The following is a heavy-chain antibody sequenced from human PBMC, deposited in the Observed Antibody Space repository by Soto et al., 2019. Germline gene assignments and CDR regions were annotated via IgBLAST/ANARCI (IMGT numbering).Heavy chain of an antibody. CDR3: AKSLALIAARG. D-gene: IGHD6-13*01. J-gene: IGHJ4*02. CDR2: ISYDGSNK. CDR1: GFTFSSYG. V-gene: IGHV3-30*18. Sequence: QVQLVESGGGVVQPGRSLRLSCAASGFTFSSYGMHWVRQAPGKGLEWVAVISYDGSNKYYADSVKGRFTISRDNSKNTLYLQMNSLRAEDTAVYYCAKSLALIAARGWGQGTLVTVSS.